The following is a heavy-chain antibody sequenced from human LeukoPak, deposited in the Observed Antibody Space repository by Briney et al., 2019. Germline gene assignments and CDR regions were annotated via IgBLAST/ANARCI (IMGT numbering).Heavy chain of an antibody. D-gene: IGHD2-21*02. V-gene: IGHV3-48*04. CDR2: ISSSGYTI. CDR3: VRDGRHCTGDCYYDY. CDR1: GFTFSSYS. J-gene: IGHJ4*02. Sequence: GGSLRLSCAASGFTFSSYSMNWVRQAPGKGLEWVSYISSSGYTIYYADSVKGRFTISRDNAKNSLYLQMNSLRAEDTAVYYCVRDGRHCTGDCYYDYWGRGILVTVSS.